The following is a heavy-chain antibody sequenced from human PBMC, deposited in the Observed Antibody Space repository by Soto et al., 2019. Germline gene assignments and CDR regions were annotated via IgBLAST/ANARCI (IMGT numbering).Heavy chain of an antibody. J-gene: IGHJ6*02. V-gene: IGHV4-34*01. D-gene: IGHD3-10*01. CDR2: INHSGST. Sequence: SETLSLSCAVYGGSFSGYYWSWIRQPPGKGLEWIGEINHSGSTNYNPSLKSRVTISVDTSKNQFSLKLSSVTAADTAVYYCARGRITMVRGVIINNYYYYYGMDVWGQGTTVTVPS. CDR1: GGSFSGYY. CDR3: ARGRITMVRGVIINNYYYYYGMDV.